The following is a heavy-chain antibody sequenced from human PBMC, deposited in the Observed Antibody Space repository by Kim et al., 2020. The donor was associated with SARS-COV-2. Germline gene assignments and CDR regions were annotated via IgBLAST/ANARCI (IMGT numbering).Heavy chain of an antibody. V-gene: IGHV4-59*13. Sequence: SETLSLTCTVSGGSISNYYWSWIRQPPGKALEWIGYIYYSGSTNYNPSLKSRVTISVVTSKNQFSLKLTSVTAADTAVYYCARGLGSGWSIFDYWGQGTLVTVSS. CDR1: GGSISNYY. CDR2: IYYSGST. J-gene: IGHJ4*02. CDR3: ARGLGSGWSIFDY. D-gene: IGHD6-19*01.